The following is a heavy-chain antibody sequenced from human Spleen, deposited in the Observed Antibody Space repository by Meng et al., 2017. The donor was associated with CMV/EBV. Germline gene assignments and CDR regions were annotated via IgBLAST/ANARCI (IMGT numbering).Heavy chain of an antibody. V-gene: IGHV4-39*07. CDR1: GGSISSSSYY. D-gene: IGHD3-10*01. J-gene: IGHJ5*02. CDR2: IYYSGST. Sequence: SETLSLTCTVSGGSISSSSYYWGWVRQPPGKGLECIGSIYYSGSTYYNPSLKSRVTLSVDTSKNQFSLQLSSVTAADTAVYYCARVGGSGSLGWCAPWGQGTLVTVSS. CDR3: ARVGGSGSLGWCAP.